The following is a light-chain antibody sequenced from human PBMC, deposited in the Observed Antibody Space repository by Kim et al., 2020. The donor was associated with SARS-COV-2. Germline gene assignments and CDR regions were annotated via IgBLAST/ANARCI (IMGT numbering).Light chain of an antibody. Sequence: SVGDRVTITCRASQGISSYLAWYQQKPGKAPKLLIYAASTLQSGVPSRFSGSGSGTEFTLTISSLQPEDFATYYCQQLNSYPSITFGQGTRLEIK. J-gene: IGKJ5*01. CDR1: QGISSY. CDR3: QQLNSYPSIT. V-gene: IGKV1-9*01. CDR2: AAS.